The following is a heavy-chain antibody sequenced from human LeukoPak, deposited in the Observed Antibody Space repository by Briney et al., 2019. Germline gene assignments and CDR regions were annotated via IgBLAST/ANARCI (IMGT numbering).Heavy chain of an antibody. CDR3: ARGSSGWNTYFY. Sequence: GGSLRLSCAASGFTFSSYEMNWVRQAPGKGLVWLSYISSSGSTTYYADSVKGRFTISRDNAKNSLYLQMNSLRAEDTAVYYCARGSSGWNTYFYWGQGTLVTVSS. J-gene: IGHJ4*02. V-gene: IGHV3-48*03. CDR2: ISSSGSTT. D-gene: IGHD6-19*01. CDR1: GFTFSSYE.